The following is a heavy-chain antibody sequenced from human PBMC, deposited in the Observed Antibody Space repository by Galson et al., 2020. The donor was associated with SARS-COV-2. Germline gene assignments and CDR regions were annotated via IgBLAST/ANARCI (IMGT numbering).Heavy chain of an antibody. V-gene: IGHV4-59*01. D-gene: IGHD1-26*01. CDR2: IYYSGTT. Sequence: SETLSLTCTVSGGSISRYYWSWIRQPPGKGLEWIGYIYYSGTTNYNPSLKSRVTISLDTSKSQVSLRLNSVTAADTAVYFCARDREVGHPNHHFQNDDMGAGGQGTTIIVSS. CDR1: GGSISRYY. J-gene: IGHJ6*02. CDR3: ARDREVGHPNHHFQNDDMGA.